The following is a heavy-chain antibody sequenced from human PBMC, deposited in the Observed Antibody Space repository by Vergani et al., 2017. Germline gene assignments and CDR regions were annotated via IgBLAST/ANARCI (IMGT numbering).Heavy chain of an antibody. Sequence: QVQLQQGGAGLLKPSETLSLTCAVYGGSFSGYYWSWIRQPPGKGLEWIGEINHSGSTNYNPSLKSRVTISVDTSKNQFSLKLSSVTAADTAVYYCARAGAAAGTGWFDPWGQGTLVTVSS. V-gene: IGHV4-34*01. J-gene: IGHJ5*02. D-gene: IGHD6-13*01. CDR2: INHSGST. CDR3: ARAGAAAGTGWFDP. CDR1: GGSFSGYY.